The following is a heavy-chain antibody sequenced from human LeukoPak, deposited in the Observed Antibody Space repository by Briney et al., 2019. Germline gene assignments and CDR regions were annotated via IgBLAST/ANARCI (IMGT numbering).Heavy chain of an antibody. Sequence: GGSLRLSCAASGFIFGDYAMSWFRQAPGKGLEWVGCIRGKAYGGTTEYAASVKGRFTISRDDSKSIADLQMNSLKTEDTAVYYCTRDYSSLVPGGYWGQGTLVTVSS. CDR3: TRDYSSLVPGGY. CDR2: IRGKAYGGTT. V-gene: IGHV3-49*03. CDR1: GFIFGDYA. J-gene: IGHJ4*02. D-gene: IGHD2-21*02.